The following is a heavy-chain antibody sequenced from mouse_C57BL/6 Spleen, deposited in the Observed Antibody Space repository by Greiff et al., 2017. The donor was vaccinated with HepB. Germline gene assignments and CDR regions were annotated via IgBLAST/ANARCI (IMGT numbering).Heavy chain of an antibody. CDR1: GYAFSSSW. D-gene: IGHD2-5*01. Sequence: QVQLQQSGPELVKPGASVKISCKASGYAFSSSWMNWVKQRPGKGLEWIGRIYPGDGDTNYNGKFKGKATLTADKSSSTAYMQLSSLTSEDSAVYFCERGYSNYGWYFDVWGTGTTVTVSS. V-gene: IGHV1-82*01. CDR3: ERGYSNYGWYFDV. J-gene: IGHJ1*03. CDR2: IYPGDGDT.